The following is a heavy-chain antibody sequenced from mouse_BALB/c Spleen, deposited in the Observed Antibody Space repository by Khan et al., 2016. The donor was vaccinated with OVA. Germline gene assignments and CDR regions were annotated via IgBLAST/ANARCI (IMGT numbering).Heavy chain of an antibody. Sequence: QVQLKESGPGLVQPSQSLSITCTVSGFSLTSYGVHWVRQSPGKGLEWLGVIWSGGSTDYNAAFISRLSISKDNYKSQVFFNINRLQANDTAIYYGARSVISTTDYAMDYWGQGTSVTVSS. CDR3: ARSVISTTDYAMDY. D-gene: IGHD2-14*01. J-gene: IGHJ4*01. V-gene: IGHV2-2*02. CDR1: GFSLTSYG. CDR2: IWSGGST.